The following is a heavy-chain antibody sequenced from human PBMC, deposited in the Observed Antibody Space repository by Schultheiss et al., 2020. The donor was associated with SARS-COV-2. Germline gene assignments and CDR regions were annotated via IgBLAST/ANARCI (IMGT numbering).Heavy chain of an antibody. CDR2: ISWNSGSI. J-gene: IGHJ6*02. Sequence: GGSLRLSCAASGFTFSSYDMHWVRQAPGKGLEWVSGISWNSGSIGYADSVKGRFTISRDNSKNTLYLQMNSLRAEDTAVYYCAKSGRGYYYYYGMDVWGQGTTVTVSS. CDR3: AKSGRGYYYYYGMDV. V-gene: IGHV3-9*01. CDR1: GFTFSSYD. D-gene: IGHD3-10*01.